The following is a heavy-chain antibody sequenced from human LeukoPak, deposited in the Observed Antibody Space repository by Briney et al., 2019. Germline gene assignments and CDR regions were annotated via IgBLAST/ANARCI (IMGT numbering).Heavy chain of an antibody. CDR1: GGSISSYY. D-gene: IGHD2-2*03. V-gene: IGHV4-59*08. CDR2: IYYSGST. Sequence: SETLSLTCTVSGGSISSYYWSWIRQPPGKGLEWIGYIYYSGSTNYNPSLKSRVTISVDTSKNQFSLKLSSVTAADTAVYYCPRHGSGYCSSTSCSPKWGQGTLVTVSS. J-gene: IGHJ4*02. CDR3: PRHGSGYCSSTSCSPK.